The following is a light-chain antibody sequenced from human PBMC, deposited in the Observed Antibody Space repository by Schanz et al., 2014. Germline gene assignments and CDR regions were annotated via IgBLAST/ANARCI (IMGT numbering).Light chain of an antibody. V-gene: IGKV3-11*01. CDR3: QQRSST. CDR2: DAS. J-gene: IGKJ5*01. Sequence: EIVLTQSPATLSLSPGERATLSCTASQSVSSYLAWYQHKPGQAPRLLIYDASNRASGVPARFSGSGSGTDFTLTISSLEPEDFGSYYCQQRSSTFGQGTRLDIK. CDR1: QSVSSY.